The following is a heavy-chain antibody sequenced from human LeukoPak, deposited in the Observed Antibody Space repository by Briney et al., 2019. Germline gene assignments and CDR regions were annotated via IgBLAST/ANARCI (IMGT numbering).Heavy chain of an antibody. V-gene: IGHV3-48*04. J-gene: IGHJ4*02. CDR2: ISSSSSIT. Sequence: TGGSLRLSCAASGFTFSSYTMNWVRQAPGKGLEWVSYISSSSSITYYADSVKGRFTISRDNAKNSLYLQMNSLRAEDTAVYYCARDGRFLEWLPGNFDYWGQGTLVTVSS. CDR3: ARDGRFLEWLPGNFDY. D-gene: IGHD3-3*01. CDR1: GFTFSSYT.